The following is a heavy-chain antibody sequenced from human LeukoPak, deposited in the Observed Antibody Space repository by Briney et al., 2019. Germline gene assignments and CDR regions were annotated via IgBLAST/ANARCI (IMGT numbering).Heavy chain of an antibody. CDR3: ARMFAPSRNDAFDI. CDR2: IYYSGST. V-gene: IGHV4-39*01. Sequence: SETLSLTCTVSGGSINSSSYYWGWIRQPPGKGLEWIGTIYYSGSTYYNPSLKSRVTISVDTSKNQFSLKLSSVTAADAAFYYCARMFAPSRNDAFDIWGQGTMVTVSS. J-gene: IGHJ3*02. CDR1: GGSINSSSYY. D-gene: IGHD3-10*02.